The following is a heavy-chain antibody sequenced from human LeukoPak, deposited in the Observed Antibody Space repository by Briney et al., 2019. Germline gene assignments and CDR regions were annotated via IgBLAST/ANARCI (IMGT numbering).Heavy chain of an antibody. CDR1: GFTFSSYG. V-gene: IGHV3-33*01. CDR3: ARETSGGGMDV. Sequence: PGGCLRLSCAASGFTFSSYGMQWGRQAPGEGLGWVAVIWYDGSNKYYADSVKGRFTISTDNSKNTLYLQMNSLRAEDTAVYYCARETSGGGMDVWGQGTTVTVSS. D-gene: IGHD3-3*01. CDR2: IWYDGSNK. J-gene: IGHJ6*02.